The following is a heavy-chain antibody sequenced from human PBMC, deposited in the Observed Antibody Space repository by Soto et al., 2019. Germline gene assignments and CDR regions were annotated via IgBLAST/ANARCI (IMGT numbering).Heavy chain of an antibody. V-gene: IGHV1-8*01. CDR2: MRPNNGNT. CDR3: ASWAGYSK. CDR1: GYTFTNYD. Sequence: QVELVQSGAEVKKPGASVKVSCKASGYTFTNYDINWVRQATGQGLEWMGWMRPNNGNTGYAQKFQGRVTMTRNTSINTAYMELSSLRSEDTAVYYCASWAGYSKWGQGTLVTVSS. D-gene: IGHD3-9*01. J-gene: IGHJ4*02.